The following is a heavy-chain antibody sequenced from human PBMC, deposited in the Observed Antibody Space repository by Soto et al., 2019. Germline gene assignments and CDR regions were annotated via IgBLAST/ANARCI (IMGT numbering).Heavy chain of an antibody. J-gene: IGHJ3*01. Sequence: EVQLLESGGGLVQPGGSLRLSCAASGFTFSTYAMSWVRQAPGKGLEWVSAISSSAEITYYADSVKGRFTISRDNSINMLYLQMNSLRTEDTAVYYCALPRGYGVFDAYDFWGQGAMVTVSS. CDR2: ISSSAEIT. CDR1: GFTFSTYA. V-gene: IGHV3-23*01. CDR3: ALPRGYGVFDAYDF. D-gene: IGHD4-17*01.